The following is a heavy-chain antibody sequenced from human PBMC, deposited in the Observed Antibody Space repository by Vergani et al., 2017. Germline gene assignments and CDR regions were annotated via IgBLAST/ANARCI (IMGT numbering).Heavy chain of an antibody. CDR3: ARLSYHTTPYLQGGYDC. V-gene: IGHV3-11*04. CDR2: ISSSSLDV. J-gene: IGHJ4*02. D-gene: IGHD1-26*01. Sequence: QVQLVESGGGLVKPGGSLRLSCVASGLRLSDYYMNWIRQAPGEGLEWVAYISSSSLDVAYADFVRGRFTVVRNTAKNTLNLQMNNLGVEDTAVYYCARLSYHTTPYLQGGYDCWGQGTLVSVSS. CDR1: GLRLSDYY.